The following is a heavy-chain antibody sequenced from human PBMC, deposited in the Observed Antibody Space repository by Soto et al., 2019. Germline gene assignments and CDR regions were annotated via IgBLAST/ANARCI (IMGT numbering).Heavy chain of an antibody. V-gene: IGHV3-33*01. CDR2: IWYDGSNK. CDR1: GFTFSSYG. Sequence: GGSLRLSCAASGFTFSSYGMHWVRQAPGKGLEWVAVIWYDGSNKNYADSVKGRFIISRDNTRSTLFLEMNSLRAEDTAMYYCARGIWLQLGPDYWGQGTPVTVSS. CDR3: ARGIWLQLGPDY. J-gene: IGHJ4*02. D-gene: IGHD2-21*01.